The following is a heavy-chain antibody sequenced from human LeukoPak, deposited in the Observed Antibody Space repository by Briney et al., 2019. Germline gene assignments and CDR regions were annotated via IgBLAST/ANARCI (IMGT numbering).Heavy chain of an antibody. V-gene: IGHV3-33*01. CDR2: IWYDGSNK. CDR1: GFTFSSYG. J-gene: IGHJ4*02. Sequence: GGPLRLSCAASGFTFSSYGMHWVRQAPGKGLEWVAVIWYDGSNKYYADSVKGRFTISRDNSKNTLYLQMNSLRAEDTAVYYCARGHSLLDSSSSLQNFDYWGQGTLVTVSS. D-gene: IGHD6-13*01. CDR3: ARGHSLLDSSSSLQNFDY.